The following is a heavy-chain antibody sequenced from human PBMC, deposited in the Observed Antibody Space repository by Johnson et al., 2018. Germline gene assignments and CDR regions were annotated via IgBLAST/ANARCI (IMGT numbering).Heavy chain of an antibody. CDR2: IIPIFGTA. CDR3: ARAAEVGPRDAFDI. V-gene: IGHV1-69*12. J-gene: IGHJ3*02. D-gene: IGHD2-15*01. Sequence: QVQLVQSGAEVKKPGSSVKVSCKASGGTFTSYAFSWVRQAPGQGLEWVGGIIPIFGTADYAQRFQGRVTITADESTSTAYMELSRRRSEDTAVYFCARAAEVGPRDAFDIWGQGTMVTVSS. CDR1: GGTFTSYA.